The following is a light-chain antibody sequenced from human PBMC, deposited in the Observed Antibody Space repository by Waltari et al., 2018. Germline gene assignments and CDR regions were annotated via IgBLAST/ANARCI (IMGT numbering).Light chain of an antibody. J-gene: IGLJ2*01. CDR1: TSNIGNYY. V-gene: IGLV1-51*01. CDR3: ATWDNSLTDVV. Sequence: QSVLTQPPSVSAAPGQKVPISFPGGTSNIGNYYVSWYQHLPGAAPKLLIYDTDKRPSGIPDRCSASRSGTSATLGITGLQIGDEADYYCATWDNSLTDVVFGGGTKLTVL. CDR2: DTD.